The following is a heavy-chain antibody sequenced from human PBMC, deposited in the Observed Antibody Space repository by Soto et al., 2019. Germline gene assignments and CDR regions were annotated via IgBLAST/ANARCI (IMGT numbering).Heavy chain of an antibody. V-gene: IGHV3-15*01. CDR1: GFTFSNAW. Sequence: GGSLRLSCAASGFTFSNAWMSWVRQAPGKGLEWVGRIKSKTEGGTKDYAAPVKGRFTISRDDSKNTLYLQMNSLKTEDTAVYYCTTDLLVGHVQQLPPVQHWGQGTLVTVSS. CDR2: IKSKTEGGTK. D-gene: IGHD6-13*01. CDR3: TTDLLVGHVQQLPPVQH. J-gene: IGHJ1*01.